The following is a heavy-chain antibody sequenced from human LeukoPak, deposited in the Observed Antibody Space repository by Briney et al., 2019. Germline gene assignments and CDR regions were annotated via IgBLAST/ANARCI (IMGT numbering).Heavy chain of an antibody. CDR2: IYYDGST. Sequence: SETLSLTCTISGGSISRYYWTWIRQPPGKGLEWIGYIYYDGSTKYNPSLKSRVTISVDTSKKQFSLKLSSVTAADTAVYFCARYDNDLTYYYMDVWGKGTTVTVSS. CDR3: ARYDNDLTYYYMDV. J-gene: IGHJ6*03. D-gene: IGHD3-9*01. CDR1: GGSISRYY. V-gene: IGHV4-59*01.